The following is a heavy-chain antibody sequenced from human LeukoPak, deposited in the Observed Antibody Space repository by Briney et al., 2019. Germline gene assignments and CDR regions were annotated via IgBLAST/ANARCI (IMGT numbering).Heavy chain of an antibody. J-gene: IGHJ4*02. CDR1: GFTFSSYA. CDR2: ISYDGSNK. D-gene: IGHD5-24*01. CDR3: ARETEDGYNYVNY. Sequence: PGGSLRLSCAASGFTFSSYAMHWVRQAPGKGLEWVAVISYDGSNKYYADSVKGRFTISRDNSKNTLYLQMNSLRAEDTAVYYCARETEDGYNYVNYWGQGTLVTVSS. V-gene: IGHV3-30-3*01.